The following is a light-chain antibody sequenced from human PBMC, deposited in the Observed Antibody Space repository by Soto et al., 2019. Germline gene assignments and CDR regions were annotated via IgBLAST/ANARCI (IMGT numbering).Light chain of an antibody. CDR1: QSVSSN. V-gene: IGKV3-15*01. CDR3: QQYIKWPIT. Sequence: EIVMTPSPGTLSVSPVERATLSCRASQSVSSNLAWYQQTPGQAPRLLISDASTRATGIPARFSGSGSGTEFTLTVSSLQSEDFAVYYCQQYIKWPITFGQGTRLEIK. CDR2: DAS. J-gene: IGKJ5*01.